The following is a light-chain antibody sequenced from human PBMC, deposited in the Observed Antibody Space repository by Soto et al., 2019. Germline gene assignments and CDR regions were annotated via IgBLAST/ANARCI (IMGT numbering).Light chain of an antibody. CDR1: QSVSVN. J-gene: IGKJ4*01. CDR3: QERNRWPRGT. Sequence: EVVLTQSPAILSLSPGERATLSCRASQSVSVNFAWYQHKPGQAPRPLIYSASDTAPGIPARFSGSWSGTDFSTPISSPEPEDFSGYYCQERNRWPRGTFGAGTKVEIK. CDR2: SAS. V-gene: IGKV3-11*01.